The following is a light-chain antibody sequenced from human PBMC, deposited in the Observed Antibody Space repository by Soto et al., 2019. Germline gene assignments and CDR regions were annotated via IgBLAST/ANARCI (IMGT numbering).Light chain of an antibody. CDR2: DVS. CDR1: SSDVGGYNY. V-gene: IGLV2-14*01. CDR3: SSYTSSSTLVV. J-gene: IGLJ1*01. Sequence: QSALTQPASVSRSPGHSITISCTGTSSDVGGYNYVSWYQQHPGKAPKLMIYDVSNRPSGVSNRFSGSKSGNTASLTISGLQAEDEADYYCSSYTSSSTLVVFGTGTKATVL.